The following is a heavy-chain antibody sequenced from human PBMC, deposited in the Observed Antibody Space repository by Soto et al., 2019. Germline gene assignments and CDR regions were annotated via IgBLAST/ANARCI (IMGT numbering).Heavy chain of an antibody. J-gene: IGHJ6*03. Sequence: QVQLVQSGAEVKKPGASVKVSCKASGYTFTSYYMHWVRQAPGQGLEWMGIINPSGGSTSYAQKFQGRVTMTRDTSTSTVYMELSSLRSEDTAVYYCASSTSHYDFWSGYPYYYYMDVWGKGTTVTVSS. CDR3: ASSTSHYDFWSGYPYYYYMDV. D-gene: IGHD3-3*01. CDR1: GYTFTSYY. CDR2: INPSGGST. V-gene: IGHV1-46*03.